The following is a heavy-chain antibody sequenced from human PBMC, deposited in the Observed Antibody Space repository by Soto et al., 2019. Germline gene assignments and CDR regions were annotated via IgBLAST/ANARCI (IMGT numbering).Heavy chain of an antibody. D-gene: IGHD3-3*01. Sequence: SVKVSCKASGGTFSSYAISWVRQAPGQGLEWMGGIIPIFGTANYAQKFQGRVTITADKSTSTAYMELSSLRSEDTAVYYCASSRHRNYALWSGPGYFYGMDVWGQGTTVTVSS. CDR2: IIPIFGTA. CDR1: GGTFSSYA. V-gene: IGHV1-69*06. CDR3: ASSRHRNYALWSGPGYFYGMDV. J-gene: IGHJ6*02.